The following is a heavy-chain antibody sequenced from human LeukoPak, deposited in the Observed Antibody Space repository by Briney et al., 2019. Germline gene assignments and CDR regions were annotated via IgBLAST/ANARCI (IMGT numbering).Heavy chain of an antibody. Sequence: GGSLRLSCAASGFTFSNYGIHWVRLAPGKGLEWVAVIWYDGSNKYYADSVKGRFTISRDNSKNTQYLQMNSLRAEDTAVYYCARGTGPARPGGYYYYYYMDVWGKGTTVTVS. CDR1: GFTFSNYG. D-gene: IGHD6-6*01. CDR3: ARGTGPARPGGYYYYYYMDV. V-gene: IGHV3-33*01. J-gene: IGHJ6*03. CDR2: IWYDGSNK.